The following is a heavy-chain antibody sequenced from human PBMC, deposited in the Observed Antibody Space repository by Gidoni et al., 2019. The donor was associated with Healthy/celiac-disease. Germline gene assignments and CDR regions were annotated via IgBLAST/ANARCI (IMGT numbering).Heavy chain of an antibody. CDR3: ARAMTTVTIGYFDY. CDR1: GFTFSSYS. V-gene: IGHV3-21*01. CDR2: ISSSSSYI. J-gene: IGHJ4*02. D-gene: IGHD4-17*01. Sequence: EVQLVESGGCLVKPGGSLRLSCAASGFTFSSYSMNWVRQTPGKGLEWVSSISSSSSYIYYADSVKGRFTISRDNAKNSLYLQMNRLRAEDTAVYYCARAMTTVTIGYFDYWGQGTLVTVSS.